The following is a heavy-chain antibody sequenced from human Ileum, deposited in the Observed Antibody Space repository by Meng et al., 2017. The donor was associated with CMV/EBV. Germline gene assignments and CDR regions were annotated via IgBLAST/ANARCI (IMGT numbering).Heavy chain of an antibody. Sequence: QVQLTPWGAGLLKPSGTLSLTCGVNGGSFSSFSWTWIRQPPGKGPEWIGDINHRGTTNYSPSLKSRVTISIDTSKKQFSLRLSSLTAADTAVYYCTRGRVGDWGFDFWGQGTLVTVSS. J-gene: IGHJ4*02. D-gene: IGHD1-26*01. V-gene: IGHV4-34*02. CDR2: INHRGTT. CDR3: TRGRVGDWGFDF. CDR1: GGSFSSFS.